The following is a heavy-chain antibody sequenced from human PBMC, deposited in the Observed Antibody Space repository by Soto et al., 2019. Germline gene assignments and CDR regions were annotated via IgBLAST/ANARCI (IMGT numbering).Heavy chain of an antibody. V-gene: IGHV3-23*01. CDR2: ITDSGYTA. Sequence: EMQLLESGGASVQPGGSLRLSCAASGFSFGTFVMTWFRQAPGGGLEWVASITDSGYTASYAESVEGRFTVSRDNSKNKLHLQMNDLRAEDTATYYCAKNGQWLATPPEEGGQGTLVTVSS. D-gene: IGHD6-19*01. CDR1: GFSFGTFV. J-gene: IGHJ4*02. CDR3: AKNGQWLATPPEE.